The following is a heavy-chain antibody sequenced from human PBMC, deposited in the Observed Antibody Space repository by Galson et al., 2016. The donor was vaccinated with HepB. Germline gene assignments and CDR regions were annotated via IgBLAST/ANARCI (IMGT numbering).Heavy chain of an antibody. CDR3: AKDLGFLEWLFFDSYYYYGMDV. J-gene: IGHJ6*02. D-gene: IGHD3-3*01. CDR1: GFTFSSYA. CDR2: ISGSGGST. V-gene: IGHV3-23*01. Sequence: SLRLSCAASGFTFSSYAMSWVRQAPGKGLEWVSAISGSGGSTYYADSVKGRFTISRDNSKNTLYLQMHSLRAEDTAVYYCAKDLGFLEWLFFDSYYYYGMDVWGQGTTVTVSS.